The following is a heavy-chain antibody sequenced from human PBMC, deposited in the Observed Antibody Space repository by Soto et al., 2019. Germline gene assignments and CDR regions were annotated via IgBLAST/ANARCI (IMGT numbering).Heavy chain of an antibody. J-gene: IGHJ4*02. CDR2: INAGNGNT. D-gene: IGHD1-26*01. Sequence: ASVKVSCKASGYTFTSYAMHWLRQAPGQRLEWMGWINAGNGNTKYSQKFQGRVTITRDTSASTAYMELSSLRSEDTAVYYCARVELLSDFEYWGQGTLVTVSS. CDR3: ARVELLSDFEY. V-gene: IGHV1-3*01. CDR1: GYTFTSYA.